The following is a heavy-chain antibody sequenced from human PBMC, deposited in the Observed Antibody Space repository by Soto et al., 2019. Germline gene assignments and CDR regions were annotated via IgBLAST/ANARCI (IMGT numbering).Heavy chain of an antibody. V-gene: IGHV3-21*01. J-gene: IGHJ4*02. CDR3: AGEWAYDTSLDS. CDR2: ISSSSTTI. CDR1: WCNFRTFT. D-gene: IGHD3-22*01. Sequence: PGRPLRLSCAACWCNFRTFTMNCVRQAPGKGLEWVSSISSSSTTIYYADSVKARFTISRDNAENSLYLQMNSLRAEDTAVYYCAGEWAYDTSLDSWGQGTLVTVSS.